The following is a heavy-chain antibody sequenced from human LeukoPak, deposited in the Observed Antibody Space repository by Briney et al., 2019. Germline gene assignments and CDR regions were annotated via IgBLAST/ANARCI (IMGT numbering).Heavy chain of an antibody. J-gene: IGHJ4*02. Sequence: GESLKISCQVSGYIFTHYWIGWARHMPGNGLESMGIIYPADSDTKYSPSFQGQVTISADKSINTVYLQWSSLKASDTAMYYCARQSRDGSKTRGYYFDFWGQGTLVTVSS. CDR2: IYPADSDT. CDR1: GYIFTHYW. CDR3: ARQSRDGSKTRGYYFDF. V-gene: IGHV5-51*01. D-gene: IGHD3-10*01.